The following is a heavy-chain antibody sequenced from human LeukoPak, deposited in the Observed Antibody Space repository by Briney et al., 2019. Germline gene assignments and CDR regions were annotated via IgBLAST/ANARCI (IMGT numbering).Heavy chain of an antibody. CDR3: ARVGMVRGARTTYNWFDP. CDR2: INPNSGGT. V-gene: IGHV1-2*02. D-gene: IGHD3-10*01. Sequence: GASVKVSCKASGYTFTGYYMHWVRQAPAQGLEWVGWINPNSGGTNYAQKFQGRVTMTRDTSISTAYMELSRLRSDDTAVYYSARVGMVRGARTTYNWFDPWGQGTLVTVSS. J-gene: IGHJ5*02. CDR1: GYTFTGYY.